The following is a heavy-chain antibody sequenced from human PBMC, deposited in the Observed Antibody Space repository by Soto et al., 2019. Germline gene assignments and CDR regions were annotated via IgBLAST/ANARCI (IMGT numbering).Heavy chain of an antibody. CDR3: KLSYNRGKY. D-gene: IGHD5-18*01. CDR1: GVTCINYC. CDR2: IKQDGSDK. Sequence: WGSXRLSCASSGVTCINYCMNWVRHAPGKGLEWVANIKQDGSDKNYVDSVKGRFTISRDNAKNSLYLQMNSLRAEETAVYYCKLSYNRGKYWGQGTLVTVSS. J-gene: IGHJ4*02. V-gene: IGHV3-7*03.